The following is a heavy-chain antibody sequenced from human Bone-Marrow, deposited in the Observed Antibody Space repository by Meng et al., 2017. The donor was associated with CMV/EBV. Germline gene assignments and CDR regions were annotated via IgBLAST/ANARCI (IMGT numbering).Heavy chain of an antibody. V-gene: IGHV1-46*01. D-gene: IGHD3-10*01. Sequence: ASVKVSCKASGYTFTSYYMHWVRQAPGQGLEWMGIINPSGGSTSYAQKFQGRVTMTRDTSTSTVYMELSSLRSEDTAVYYCARDQSLGYYYGSGSSILYWGQGTPVTVSS. J-gene: IGHJ4*02. CDR3: ARDQSLGYYYGSGSSILY. CDR1: GYTFTSYY. CDR2: INPSGGST.